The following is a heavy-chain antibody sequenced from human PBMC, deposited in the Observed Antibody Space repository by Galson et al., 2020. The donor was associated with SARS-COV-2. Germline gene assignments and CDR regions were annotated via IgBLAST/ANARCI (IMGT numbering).Heavy chain of an antibody. V-gene: IGHV3-7*01. CDR1: GFNFASYL. CDR3: AALDKGQDF. J-gene: IGHJ4*02. CDR2: IKHDGSEI. Sequence: GESLKISCAASGFNFASYLMTWVRQAPGTGLEWVANIKHDGSEIHYVDSVRGRFTISRDNVKNSLYLQMNNLRADDTALYYCAALDKGQDFWGQGALVTVSS.